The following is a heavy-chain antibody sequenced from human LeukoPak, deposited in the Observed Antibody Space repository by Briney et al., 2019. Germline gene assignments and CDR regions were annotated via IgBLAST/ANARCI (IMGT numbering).Heavy chain of an antibody. CDR2: ISGSGGST. Sequence: GGSLRLSCAASGFTFSSYAMSWVRQAPGKGLEWVSAISGSGGSTYYADSVKGRFTISRDNSKNTLHLQMNSLRAEDTAVYYCAKGGMMDTAMELYYYYYYMDVWGKGTTVTVSS. CDR1: GFTFSSYA. D-gene: IGHD5-18*01. V-gene: IGHV3-23*01. J-gene: IGHJ6*03. CDR3: AKGGMMDTAMELYYYYYYMDV.